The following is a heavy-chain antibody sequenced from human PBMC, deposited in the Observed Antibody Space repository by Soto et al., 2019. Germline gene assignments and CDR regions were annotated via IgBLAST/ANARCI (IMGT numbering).Heavy chain of an antibody. CDR2: ISWNDDK. CDR1: GFSLSTSGVG. V-gene: IGHV2-5*01. CDR3: AHRPSRGVWDSNNWFDP. Sequence: SGPTLVNPTQTLTLTCTFSGFSLSTSGVGVGWIRQPPGKALEWLALISWNDDKRYSPSLKSRLTITKNTSKNQVVLTMTNMDPVDTDTYHCAHRPSRGVWDSNNWFDPWGQGTLVTVSS. J-gene: IGHJ5*02. D-gene: IGHD3-22*01.